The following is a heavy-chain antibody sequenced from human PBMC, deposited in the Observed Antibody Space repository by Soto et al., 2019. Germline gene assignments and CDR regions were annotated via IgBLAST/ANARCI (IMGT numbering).Heavy chain of an antibody. V-gene: IGHV2-5*01. Sequence: QITLKESGPTLVNPTQPLTLTCTFSGFSLSTSGVGVGWIRQPPGKALEWLALIYWNDDKRYSPSLKSRLTITKDTSKNQVVLTMTNMDPVDTATYYCAHTASVVTAEYFQHWGQGTLVTVSS. CDR2: IYWNDDK. CDR3: AHTASVVTAEYFQH. J-gene: IGHJ1*01. D-gene: IGHD2-21*02. CDR1: GFSLSTSGVG.